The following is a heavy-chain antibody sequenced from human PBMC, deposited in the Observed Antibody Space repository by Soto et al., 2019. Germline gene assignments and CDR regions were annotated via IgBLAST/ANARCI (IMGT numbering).Heavy chain of an antibody. V-gene: IGHV4-39*01. J-gene: IGHJ6*02. D-gene: IGHD3-10*01. CDR3: ARSLDYYGSGSYYRYYYYGMDV. CDR2: IYYSGST. Sequence: SETLSLTCTVSGGSISSSSYYWGWIRQPPGKGLEWIGSIYYSGSTYYNPSLKSRVTISVDTSKNQFSLKLSSVTAADTAVYYCARSLDYYGSGSYYRYYYYGMDVWGQGTSVTVSS. CDR1: GGSISSSSYY.